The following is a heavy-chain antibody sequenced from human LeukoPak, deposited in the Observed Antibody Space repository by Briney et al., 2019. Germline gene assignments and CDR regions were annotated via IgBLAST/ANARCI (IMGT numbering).Heavy chain of an antibody. D-gene: IGHD2-8*02. CDR1: GASLSSYF. J-gene: IGHJ4*02. Sequence: PSETLSLTCNVSGASLSSYFWSWIRQPPGKGLEWIGYIYYDGYPNYSPSLRSRITISVEKSKSQFSLNLRSVTAADTALYFCAGTELGYCTVTGCHLESWGQGTLVTVSS. V-gene: IGHV4-59*01. CDR2: IYYDGYP. CDR3: AGTELGYCTVTGCHLES.